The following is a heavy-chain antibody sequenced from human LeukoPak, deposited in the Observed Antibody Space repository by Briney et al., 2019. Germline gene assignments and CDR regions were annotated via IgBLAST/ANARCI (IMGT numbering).Heavy chain of an antibody. CDR2: ISWNSGSI. J-gene: IGHJ4*02. CDR3: AKDGGYSYGILDY. Sequence: GRSLRLSCAASGFTFDDYAMHWVRQAPGKGLEWVSGISWNSGSIGYADSVKGRFTISRDNAKNSLYLQMNSLRAEDTALYYCAKDGGYSYGILDYWGQGTLVTVSS. V-gene: IGHV3-9*01. D-gene: IGHD5-18*01. CDR1: GFTFDDYA.